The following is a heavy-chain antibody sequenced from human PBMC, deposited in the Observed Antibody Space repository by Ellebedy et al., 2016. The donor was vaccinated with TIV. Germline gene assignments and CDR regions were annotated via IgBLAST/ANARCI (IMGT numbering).Heavy chain of an antibody. Sequence: GGSLRLSCAASGFTFSRYWMHWVRQAPGKGLVWVSRINSDGSDTDYADSVKGRFTISRDNAKNTLYLQMKSLRAEDTAVYYCTRGYDSLFDYWGQGTLVTVSS. CDR3: TRGYDSLFDY. CDR1: GFTFSRYW. CDR2: INSDGSDT. J-gene: IGHJ4*02. V-gene: IGHV3-74*01. D-gene: IGHD2-2*01.